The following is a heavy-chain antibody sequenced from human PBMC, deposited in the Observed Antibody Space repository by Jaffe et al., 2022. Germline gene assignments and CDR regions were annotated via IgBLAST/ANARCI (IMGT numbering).Heavy chain of an antibody. J-gene: IGHJ3*02. CDR3: ARYCSGGSCYNDDAFDI. D-gene: IGHD2-15*01. V-gene: IGHV1-46*01. CDR1: GYTFTSYY. CDR2: INPSGGST. Sequence: QVQLVQSGAEVKKPGASVKVSCKASGYTFTSYYMHWVRQAPGQGLEWMGIINPSGGSTSYAQKFQGRVTMTRDTSTSTVYMELSSLRSEDTAVYYCARYCSGGSCYNDDAFDIWGQGTMVTVSS.